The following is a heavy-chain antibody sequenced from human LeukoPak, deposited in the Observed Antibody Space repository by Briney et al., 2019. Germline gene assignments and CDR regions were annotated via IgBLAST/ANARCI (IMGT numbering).Heavy chain of an antibody. V-gene: IGHV3-23*01. CDR2: ISDTAGRT. J-gene: IGHJ4*02. D-gene: IGHD6-13*01. CDR3: ANPIAAAGTPY. Sequence: GGSLRLSCAASGFTFNTYWMHWVRQAPGKGLEWVSTISDTAGRTYYADSVKGRFTISRDNSKNTLYLQMNSLRADDTAVYYCANPIAAAGTPYWGQGTLVTVSS. CDR1: GFTFNTYW.